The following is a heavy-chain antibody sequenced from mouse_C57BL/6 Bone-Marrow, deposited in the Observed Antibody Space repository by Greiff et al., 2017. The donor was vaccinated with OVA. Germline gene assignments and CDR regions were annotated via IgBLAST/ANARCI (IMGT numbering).Heavy chain of an antibody. J-gene: IGHJ3*01. V-gene: IGHV1-18*01. CDR1: GYTFTDYN. CDR2: INPNNGGT. Sequence: EVQLQQSGPELVKPGASVKIPCKASGYTFTDYNMDWVKQSHGKSLEWIGDINPNNGGTIYNQKFKGKATLTVDKSSSTAYMQLSSLTSEDSAVYYCARGYYYGRGWFAYWGQGTLVTVSA. CDR3: ARGYYYGRGWFAY. D-gene: IGHD1-1*01.